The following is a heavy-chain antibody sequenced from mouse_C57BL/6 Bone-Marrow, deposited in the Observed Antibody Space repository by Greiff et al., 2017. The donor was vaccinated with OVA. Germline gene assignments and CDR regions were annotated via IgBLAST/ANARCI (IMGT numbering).Heavy chain of an antibody. J-gene: IGHJ4*01. D-gene: IGHD1-1*01. CDR2: IDPESGGT. CDR3: TRRGTTVVDTGKDY. CDR1: GYTFTDYE. V-gene: IGHV1-15*01. Sequence: QVQLQQSGAELVRPGASVTLSCKASGYTFTDYEMHWVKQTPVPGLEWIGAIDPESGGTAYNQKFKGQVILTADNPTSTAYMQHRSLTSEDSAVYYCTRRGTTVVDTGKDYWGQGTSVTVSS.